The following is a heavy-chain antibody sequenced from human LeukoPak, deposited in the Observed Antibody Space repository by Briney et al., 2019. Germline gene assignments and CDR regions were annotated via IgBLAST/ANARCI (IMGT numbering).Heavy chain of an antibody. J-gene: IGHJ4*02. CDR2: ISAYNGNT. CDR1: GYTFTSYG. D-gene: IGHD3-22*01. V-gene: IGHV1-18*01. CDR3: ARGSGWTYYYDSSGSSYFDY. Sequence: ASVKVSCKASGYTFTSYGISWVRQAPGQGLEWMGWISAYNGNTNYAQKLQGRVTMTTDTSTSTAYMELRSLRSDDTAVYYCARGSGWTYYYDSSGSSYFDYWGQGTLVTVSS.